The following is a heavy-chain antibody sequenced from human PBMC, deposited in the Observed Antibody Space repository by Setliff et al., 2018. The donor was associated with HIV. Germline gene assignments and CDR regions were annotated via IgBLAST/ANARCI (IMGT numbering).Heavy chain of an antibody. J-gene: IGHJ4*02. CDR2: IHTSGNT. CDR3: AFSKQMATMAFDY. Sequence: SETLSLTCTVSGGSISSGSYYWSWIRQPAGKGLEWIGRIHTSGNTNYNPSLKSRITISVDTSKNQFSLRLSSVTAADTAVYYCAFSKQMATMAFDYWGQGALVTVSS. V-gene: IGHV4-61*02. CDR1: GGSISSGSYY. D-gene: IGHD5-12*01.